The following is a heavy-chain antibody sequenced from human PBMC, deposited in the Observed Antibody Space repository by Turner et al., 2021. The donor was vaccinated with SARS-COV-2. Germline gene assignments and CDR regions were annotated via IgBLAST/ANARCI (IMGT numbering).Heavy chain of an antibody. J-gene: IGHJ3*02. CDR3: AREKPGFDSSGYYPDAFDI. CDR2: ISSSSSYI. V-gene: IGHV3-21*06. Sequence: EAQLVDSGGGLVKPGGSLRFSCAASGFTFSSYGMNWVRQAPGKGLEWVSSISSSSSYIYYADSLKGRFTISRNNAKNSVYLQMNSLRAEDTAVYYCAREKPGFDSSGYYPDAFDIWGQGTMVTVSS. D-gene: IGHD3-22*01. CDR1: GFTFSSYG.